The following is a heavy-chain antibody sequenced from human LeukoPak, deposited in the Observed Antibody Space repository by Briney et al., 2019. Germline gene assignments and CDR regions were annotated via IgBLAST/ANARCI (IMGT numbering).Heavy chain of an antibody. J-gene: IGHJ4*02. V-gene: IGHV3-66*02. CDR1: GFTVSANY. Sequence: PGGSLRLSCAASGFTVSANYMSWVRQAPGKGLEWVSVIYSGGSTYYADSVKGRFTIFRDSSKNTLYLQMNSLRAEDTAVYCCARDNGYNSGSLGYLGRGTLVTVSS. CDR2: IYSGGST. CDR3: ARDNGYNSGSLGY. D-gene: IGHD6-19*01.